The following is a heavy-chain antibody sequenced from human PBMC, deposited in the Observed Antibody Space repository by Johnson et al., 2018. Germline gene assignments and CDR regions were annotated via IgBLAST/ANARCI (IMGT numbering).Heavy chain of an antibody. V-gene: IGHV3-74*01. CDR1: GFTFSSHW. CDR2: IHADGTGT. Sequence: VQLQESGGGLVQPGGSLRLSCAASGFTFSSHWMQWVRQAPGKGLVWVSHIHADGTGTTYADSVKGRFTISRDNAKNTLYLQMNSLGAGDTAVYYCVRNYPFDMWGQGTMVTVSS. CDR3: VRNYPFDM. D-gene: IGHD3-10*01. J-gene: IGHJ3*02.